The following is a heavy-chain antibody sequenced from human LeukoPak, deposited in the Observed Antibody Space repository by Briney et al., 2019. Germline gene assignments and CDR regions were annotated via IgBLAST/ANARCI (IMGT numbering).Heavy chain of an antibody. Sequence: PGGSLRLSCAASGFTFNSYWMHWVRQAPGKGLVWVSHINSDGSSTTYADSVKGRFSISRDNAKNTLYLQMNSLRVEDTAVYYCARVRGSSSSPPDVWGKGTTVIVAS. CDR2: INSDGSST. J-gene: IGHJ6*04. CDR3: ARVRGSSSSPPDV. D-gene: IGHD3-10*01. CDR1: GFTFNSYW. V-gene: IGHV3-74*01.